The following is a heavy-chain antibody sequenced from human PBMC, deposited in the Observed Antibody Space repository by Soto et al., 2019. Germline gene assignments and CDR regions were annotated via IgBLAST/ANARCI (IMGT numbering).Heavy chain of an antibody. CDR2: ISYDGSNK. J-gene: IGHJ4*02. D-gene: IGHD1-1*01. Sequence: PGGSLRLSCAASGFTFSSYAMHWVRQAPGKGLEWVAVISYDGSNKYYADSVKGRFTISRDNSKNTLYLQMNSLRAEDTAVYYCARGNWDDSTYFDYWGQGTLVTVSS. V-gene: IGHV3-30-3*01. CDR1: GFTFSSYA. CDR3: ARGNWDDSTYFDY.